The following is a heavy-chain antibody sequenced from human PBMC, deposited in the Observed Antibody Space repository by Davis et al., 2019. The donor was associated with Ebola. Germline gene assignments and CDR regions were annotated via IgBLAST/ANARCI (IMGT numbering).Heavy chain of an antibody. Sequence: GGSLRLSCAASGFTFSSYAMSWVRQAPGKGLEWVANIKQDGSEKYYVDSVKGRFTISRDNAKNSLYLQMNSLRAEDTAVYYCHPITMIDYWGQGTLVTVSS. J-gene: IGHJ4*02. D-gene: IGHD3-22*01. CDR1: GFTFSSYA. V-gene: IGHV3-7*01. CDR3: HPITMIDY. CDR2: IKQDGSEK.